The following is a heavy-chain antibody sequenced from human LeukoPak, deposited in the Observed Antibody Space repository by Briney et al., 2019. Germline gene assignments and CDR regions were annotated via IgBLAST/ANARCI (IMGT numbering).Heavy chain of an antibody. CDR3: AKDRVQLWLRGDHYFDY. J-gene: IGHJ4*02. V-gene: IGHV3-30*18. CDR1: GFTFSSYG. D-gene: IGHD5-18*01. CDR2: ISYDGSNK. Sequence: PGGSLRLSCAASGFTFSSYGMHWVRQAPGKGLEWVAVISYDGSNKYYADSVKGRFTISRDNSKNTLYLQMHSLRAEDTAVYYCAKDRVQLWLRGDHYFDYWGQGTLVTVSS.